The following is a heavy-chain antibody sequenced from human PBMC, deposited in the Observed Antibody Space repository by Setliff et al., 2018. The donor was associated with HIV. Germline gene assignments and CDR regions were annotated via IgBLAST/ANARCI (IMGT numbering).Heavy chain of an antibody. D-gene: IGHD1-1*01. CDR2: IIPIFGTA. V-gene: IGHV1-69*06. J-gene: IGHJ6*03. Sequence: SVKVSCKASGGTFSSYAISWVRQAPGQGLEWMGRIIPIFGTANYARKFQGRVTITADKSTSTAYMELSSLRSEDTAVYYCARNPQPTGTPDYYYYYYMDVWGQGTTVTVSS. CDR3: ARNPQPTGTPDYYYYYYMDV. CDR1: GGTFSSYA.